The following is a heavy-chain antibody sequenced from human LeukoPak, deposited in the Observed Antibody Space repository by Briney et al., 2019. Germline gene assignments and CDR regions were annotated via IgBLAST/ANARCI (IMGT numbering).Heavy chain of an antibody. CDR2: ISSSSSYT. D-gene: IGHD6-13*01. J-gene: IGHJ4*02. Sequence: GGSLRLSCAASGFTFSDYYMSWIRQAPGKGLEWVSYISSSSSYTYYADSVKGRFTISRDNAKNSLYLQLSSLRAEDTAVYYCAKSTGYSTTGRDFDSWGRGTLVTVSS. CDR3: AKSTGYSTTGRDFDS. V-gene: IGHV3-11*03. CDR1: GFTFSDYY.